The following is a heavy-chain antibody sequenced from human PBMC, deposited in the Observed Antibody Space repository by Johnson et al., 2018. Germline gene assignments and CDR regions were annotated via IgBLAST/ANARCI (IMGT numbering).Heavy chain of an antibody. Sequence: QVQLVQSGGGVVQPGRSLRLSCAASGFTFRNYGMHWVRQAPGKWLEWVAVIPFDGNNTNSGDSFRGRFPISSDNTQNMLYLQMNTLRPEDTAVYYCAKSPDPRDSSGGVLMDVWGQGTTVTVSS. V-gene: IGHV3-30*18. CDR1: GFTFRNYG. D-gene: IGHD3-22*01. J-gene: IGHJ6*02. CDR3: AKSPDPRDSSGGVLMDV. CDR2: IPFDGNNT.